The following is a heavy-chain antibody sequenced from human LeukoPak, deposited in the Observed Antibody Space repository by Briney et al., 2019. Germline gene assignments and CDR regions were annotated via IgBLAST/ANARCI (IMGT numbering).Heavy chain of an antibody. Sequence: PGGSLRLSCAASGFIFSSYWMHWVRQAPGKGPVWVSRIKSDGSSTTYADSVKGRFTISRDNAKNTLNLQMNSLRAEDTAVYHCARDHPILDYWGQGTLVSVSS. CDR1: GFIFSSYW. CDR2: IKSDGSST. CDR3: ARDHPILDY. J-gene: IGHJ4*02. V-gene: IGHV3-74*01.